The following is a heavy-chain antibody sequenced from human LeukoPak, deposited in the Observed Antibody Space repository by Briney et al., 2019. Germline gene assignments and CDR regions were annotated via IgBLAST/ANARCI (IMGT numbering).Heavy chain of an antibody. V-gene: IGHV1-18*04. CDR2: XXXXXGNT. Sequence: ASVKVSCKASGYTFTSYGISWVRQAPGQGLEXXXXXXXXXGNTNYAQKLQGRVTMTTDTSTSTAYMELRSLRSDDTAVYYCARYYYGSGSYYNSDGMDVWGKGTTVTVSS. D-gene: IGHD3-10*01. J-gene: IGHJ6*04. CDR1: GYTFTSYG. CDR3: ARYYYGSGSYYNSDGMDV.